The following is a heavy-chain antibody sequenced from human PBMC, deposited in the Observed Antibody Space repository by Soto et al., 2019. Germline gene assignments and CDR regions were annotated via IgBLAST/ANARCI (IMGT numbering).Heavy chain of an antibody. D-gene: IGHD3-22*01. V-gene: IGHV1-69*13. CDR3: ARGESYYYDSSGYYWFGFDY. CDR1: GGTFSSYS. Sequence: SVKVSCKASGGTFSSYSISWVRHAPGQGLEWMGGIIPIFGTANYAQKFQGRVTITADESTSTAYMELSSLRSEDTAVYYCARGESYYYDSSGYYWFGFDYWGQGTLVTVPS. J-gene: IGHJ4*02. CDR2: IIPIFGTA.